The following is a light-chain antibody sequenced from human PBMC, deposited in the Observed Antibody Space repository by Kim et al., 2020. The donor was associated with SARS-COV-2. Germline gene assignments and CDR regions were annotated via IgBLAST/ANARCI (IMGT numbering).Light chain of an antibody. CDR3: QQYKSYAFT. J-gene: IGKJ3*01. CDR2: KAS. V-gene: IGKV1-5*03. Sequence: ASVGDRVTITCRASQNIDSWLAWFQQKPGKAPNLLIYKASSLQSGVPSRFSGSGSGTEFTLTISSLQPDDFATYYCQQYKSYAFTFGPGTKVDIK. CDR1: QNIDSW.